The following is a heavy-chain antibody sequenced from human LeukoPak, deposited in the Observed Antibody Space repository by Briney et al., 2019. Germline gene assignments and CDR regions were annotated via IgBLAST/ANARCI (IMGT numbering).Heavy chain of an antibody. CDR2: ISSSCSYI. V-gene: IGHV3-21*01. D-gene: IGHD5-18*01. CDR1: GFTFSSYS. J-gene: IGHJ4*02. CDR3: ARVGSRGYSYGYYGD. Sequence: GGSLRLSCAASGFTFSSYSMNWVRQAPGKGLEWVSSISSSCSYIYYADSVKGRFTISRDNAKNSLYLQMNSLRAEDTAVYYCARVGSRGYSYGYYGDWGQGTLVTVSS.